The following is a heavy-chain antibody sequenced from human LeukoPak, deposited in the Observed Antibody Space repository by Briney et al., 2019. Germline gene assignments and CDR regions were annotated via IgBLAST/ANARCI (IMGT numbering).Heavy chain of an antibody. CDR1: GDSISRSDSH. CDR3: ARRRYYDGSGYLE. V-gene: IGHV4-39*01. D-gene: IGHD3-22*01. CDR2: LYYTERT. J-gene: IGHJ1*01. Sequence: PSETLSLTCSVSGDSISRSDSHWDWIRQPPGKGLEWIGTLYYTERTYYSPSLKSRLTMSVDTSNNQFSLNLRSVTAADTAVYYCARRRYYDGSGYLEWGQGTLLSASS.